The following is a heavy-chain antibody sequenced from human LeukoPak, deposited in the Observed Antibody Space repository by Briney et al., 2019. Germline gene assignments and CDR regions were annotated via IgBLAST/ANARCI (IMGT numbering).Heavy chain of an antibody. V-gene: IGHV4-34*01. CDR3: ARLSGYDKDY. J-gene: IGHJ4*02. D-gene: IGHD5-12*01. Sequence: SETLSLTCAVYGGSFSGYYWSWIRQPPGKGLEWIGYIYHSGSTYYNPSLKSRVTISVDRSKNQFSLKLSSVTAADTAVYYCARLSGYDKDYWGQGTLVTVSS. CDR2: IYHSGST. CDR1: GGSFSGYY.